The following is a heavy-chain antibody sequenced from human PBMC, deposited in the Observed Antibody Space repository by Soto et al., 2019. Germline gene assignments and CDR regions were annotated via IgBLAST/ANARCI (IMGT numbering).Heavy chain of an antibody. CDR1: GFTFSTYS. CDR3: ERWSSVYGMDV. Sequence: EVQLVEAGGDLVQPGGSLRLSCAASGFTFSTYSMNWVRQAPGKGLEWVSYISSSSSTKYYADSVKGRFTISRDNAKNSLYLQMNSLRAEDTAVYYCERWSSVYGMDVWGQGTTVTVS. CDR2: ISSSSSTK. V-gene: IGHV3-48*01. D-gene: IGHD1-26*01. J-gene: IGHJ6*02.